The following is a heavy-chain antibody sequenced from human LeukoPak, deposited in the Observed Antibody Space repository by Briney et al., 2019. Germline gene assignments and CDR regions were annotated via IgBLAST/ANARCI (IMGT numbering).Heavy chain of an antibody. D-gene: IGHD2-21*02. CDR1: GFTLSRYW. J-gene: IGHJ5*01. CDR2: IKEDGNEK. V-gene: IGHV3-7*01. Sequence: PGGSLRLSCAASGFTLSRYWLSWVRQAPGKGLEWVANIKEDGNEKFYVDSVKGRFTISRDNAKNSMYLQMNSLRAEDTAVYYCARHGLAELQLLSWFDYWGQGSLVTVSS. CDR3: ARHGLAELQLLSWFDY.